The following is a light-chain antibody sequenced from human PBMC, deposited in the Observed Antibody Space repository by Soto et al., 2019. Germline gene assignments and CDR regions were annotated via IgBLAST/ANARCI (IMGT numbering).Light chain of an antibody. CDR2: GTS. Sequence: EIVLTQSPGTLSLSPGERATLSCRASQTVGSAYLAWYQHKPGQAPRLLFYGTSSRATGIPDRISGSGSGTDFTLTISRLEPEDFAVYYCQQYGSSRWTFGQGTKVEAK. V-gene: IGKV3-20*01. CDR1: QTVGSAY. CDR3: QQYGSSRWT. J-gene: IGKJ1*01.